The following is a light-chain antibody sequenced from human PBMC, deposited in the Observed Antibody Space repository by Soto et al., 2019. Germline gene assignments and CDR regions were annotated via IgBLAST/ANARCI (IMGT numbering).Light chain of an antibody. J-gene: IGLJ3*02. Sequence: QSALTQPASVSGSPGQSITISCTGTSSDVGGYNYVSWYQQHPGKAPKFMIFEVSNRPSGVSNRFSGSKSGNTASLTISGLQAEDEADYYCSSYRSRNTGVFGGGTKLTVL. CDR1: SSDVGGYNY. CDR2: EVS. CDR3: SSYRSRNTGV. V-gene: IGLV2-14*01.